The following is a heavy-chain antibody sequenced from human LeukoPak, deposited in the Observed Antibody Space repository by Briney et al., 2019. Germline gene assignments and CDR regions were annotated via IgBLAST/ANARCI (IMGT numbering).Heavy chain of an antibody. J-gene: IGHJ4*02. CDR3: ASTSGYCSGGNCYSAFDY. CDR1: GGSVSTYY. CDR2: IYYSGST. V-gene: IGHV4-59*02. D-gene: IGHD2-15*01. Sequence: SETLSLTCTVSGGSVSTYYWNWIRQPPGKGLEWIGYIYYSGSTNYNPSLKSRLAISVDTSNNQFSLKLSSVTAADTAVYYCASTSGYCSGGNCYSAFDYWGQGTLVTVSS.